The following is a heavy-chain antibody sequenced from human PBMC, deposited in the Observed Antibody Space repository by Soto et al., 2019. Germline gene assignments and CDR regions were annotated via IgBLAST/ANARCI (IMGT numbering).Heavy chain of an antibody. J-gene: IGHJ3*02. D-gene: IGHD4-4*01. CDR1: GGSISSYY. V-gene: IGHV4-59*08. CDR2: IYYSGST. CDR3: ARQVRLVGYSTAFDI. Sequence: SETLSLTCTVSGGSISSYYWSWIRQPPGKGLEWIGYIYYSGSTNYNPSLKSRVTISVDTSKNQFSLKLSSVTAADTAVYYCARQVRLVGYSTAFDIWGQGTMVTVSS.